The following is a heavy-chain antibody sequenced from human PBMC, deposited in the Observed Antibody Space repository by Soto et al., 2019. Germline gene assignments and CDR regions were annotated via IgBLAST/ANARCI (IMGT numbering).Heavy chain of an antibody. CDR1: GFTLTNNG. Sequence: GGSLRLSCVASGFTLTNNGMHWVRQAPGKGLEWVAVISYDGSNKYYADSVKGRFTISRDNSKNTLYLQMNSLRAEDTAVYYCAKDLWDIVVVPYSYYYGMDVWGQGTTVTVSS. CDR2: ISYDGSNK. V-gene: IGHV3-30*18. CDR3: AKDLWDIVVVPYSYYYGMDV. D-gene: IGHD2-2*01. J-gene: IGHJ6*02.